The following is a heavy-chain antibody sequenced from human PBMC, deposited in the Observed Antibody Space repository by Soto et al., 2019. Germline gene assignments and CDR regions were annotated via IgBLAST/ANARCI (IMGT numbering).Heavy chain of an antibody. Sequence: GGSLRLSCAASGFTFSSYAMSWVRQAPGKGLEWVSAISGSGGSTYYADSVKGRFTISRDNSKNTLYLQMNSLRAEDTAVYYCAKEGLGELSLYFGGQYYFDYWGQGTLVTVSS. CDR3: AKEGLGELSLYFGGQYYFDY. V-gene: IGHV3-23*01. D-gene: IGHD3-16*02. CDR2: ISGSGGST. CDR1: GFTFSSYA. J-gene: IGHJ4*02.